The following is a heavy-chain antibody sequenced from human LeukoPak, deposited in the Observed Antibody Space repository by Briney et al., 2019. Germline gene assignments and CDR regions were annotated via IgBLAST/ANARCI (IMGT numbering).Heavy chain of an antibody. J-gene: IGHJ4*02. Sequence: GGSLRLSCAASGFTFSSYAMSWVRQAPGKGLEWVSAISGSGGSTYYADSVKGRFTISRDNSKNTLYLQMNSLRAEDTAVYYCAKDAPSITMVRGVIPYFDYWGQGTLVTVSS. CDR1: GFTFSSYA. V-gene: IGHV3-23*01. CDR2: ISGSGGST. D-gene: IGHD3-10*01. CDR3: AKDAPSITMVRGVIPYFDY.